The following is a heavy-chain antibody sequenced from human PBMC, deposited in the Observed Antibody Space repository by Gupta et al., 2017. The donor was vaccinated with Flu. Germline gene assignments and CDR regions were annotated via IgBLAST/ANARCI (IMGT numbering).Heavy chain of an antibody. J-gene: IGHJ3*02. Sequence: EVQLLESGGGLVQPGGSLRLSCTASGYTFSSYAMSWVRQAPGKGLEWVSAISGSGGSTYYADSVKGRFTISRDNSKNTLYLQMNSLRAEDTAVYYCAKAQSTVMAFDIWGQGTMVTVSS. CDR1: GYTFSSYA. CDR3: AKAQSTVMAFDI. V-gene: IGHV3-23*01. CDR2: ISGSGGST. D-gene: IGHD4-17*01.